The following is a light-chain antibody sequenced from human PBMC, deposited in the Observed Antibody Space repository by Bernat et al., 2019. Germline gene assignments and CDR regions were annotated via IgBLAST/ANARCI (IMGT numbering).Light chain of an antibody. CDR1: HGIRSW. CDR3: QQANSFPPT. V-gene: IGKV1-12*01. Sequence: DIQMTQSPSSVFASVGDSVTITCRACHGIRSWLAWYQQKPGNAPKLLIDVPSILQSGVPSRFSGSGSGTDLTLTITSLQPEAFATYYCQQANSFPPTLGQVSKLEIK. CDR2: VPS. J-gene: IGKJ2*01.